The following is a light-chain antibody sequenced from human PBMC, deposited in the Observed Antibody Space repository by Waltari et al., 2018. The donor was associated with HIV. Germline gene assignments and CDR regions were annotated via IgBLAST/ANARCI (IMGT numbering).Light chain of an antibody. CDR2: ANI. CDR1: SSNIGAGYD. V-gene: IGLV1-40*01. J-gene: IGLJ2*01. Sequence: QSVLTQPPSVSGAPGQRVTISCTGSSSNIGAGYDVHWYQQLPGTAPKLLIYANINRPSGVPDRFSASKSGSSASLAITGLQAEDEAHYYCQSFDSSLTTSGVIFGGGTKLTVL. CDR3: QSFDSSLTTSGVI.